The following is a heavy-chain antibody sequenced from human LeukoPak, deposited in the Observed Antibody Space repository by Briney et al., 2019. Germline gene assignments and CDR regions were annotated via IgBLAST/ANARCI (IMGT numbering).Heavy chain of an antibody. CDR1: GFTFSNYG. D-gene: IGHD2-21*02. V-gene: IGHV3-30*18. J-gene: IGHJ4*02. CDR2: ISYDGSNR. Sequence: PGRSLRLSCAASGFTFSNYGMHWVRQAPGKGLEWVAVISYDGSNRYYVDSEKGRLTISRDNSKNTLYLQMNSLRPEDTAVYYCAKDQRGYCGGDCNPFIPDYWGQGTLVTVSS. CDR3: AKDQRGYCGGDCNPFIPDY.